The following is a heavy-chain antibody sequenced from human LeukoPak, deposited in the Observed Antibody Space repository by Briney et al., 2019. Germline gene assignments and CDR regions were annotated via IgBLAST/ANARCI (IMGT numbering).Heavy chain of an antibody. Sequence: PGGSLRLSCAASGFTFSSNVMIWVRQAPGKGLEWVSSIPASGGSTYYADSVKGRFTISRDNSKNTLYLQMNSLRAEDTAVYYCAKDPPTYYYGSGSYWGQGTLVTVSS. V-gene: IGHV3-23*01. D-gene: IGHD3-10*01. J-gene: IGHJ4*02. CDR1: GFTFSSNV. CDR2: IPASGGST. CDR3: AKDPPTYYYGSGSY.